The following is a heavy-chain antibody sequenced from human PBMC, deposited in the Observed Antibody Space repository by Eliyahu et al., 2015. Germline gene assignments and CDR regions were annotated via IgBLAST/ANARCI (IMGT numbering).Heavy chain of an antibody. Sequence: QVELQESGPRLVKPSGTLSLTCAVSGDSISNNHWWCWVRQPPGKGLEWIGEXPHKEYTNYNPSLKSRVTMSVDKSKNQFSLNLTSVTAADTAIYYCARVKNREHISGDGLDYWGQGTLVTVSS. CDR2: XPHKEYT. V-gene: IGHV4-4*02. CDR1: GDSISNNHW. CDR3: ARVKNREHISGDGLDY. D-gene: IGHD6-19*01. J-gene: IGHJ4*02.